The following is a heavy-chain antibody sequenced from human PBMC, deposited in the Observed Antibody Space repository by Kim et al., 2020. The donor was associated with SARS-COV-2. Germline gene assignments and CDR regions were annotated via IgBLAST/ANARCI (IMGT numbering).Heavy chain of an antibody. D-gene: IGHD6-19*01. CDR2: ISWNSGSI. CDR1: GFTFDDYA. V-gene: IGHV3-9*01. J-gene: IGHJ4*02. CDR3: AKAHSSGWYYFDY. Sequence: GGSLRLSCAASGFTFDDYAMHWVRQAPGKGLEWVSGISWNSGSIGYADSVKGRFTISRDNAKNSLYLQMNSLRAEDTTLYYCAKAHSSGWYYFDYWGQGT.